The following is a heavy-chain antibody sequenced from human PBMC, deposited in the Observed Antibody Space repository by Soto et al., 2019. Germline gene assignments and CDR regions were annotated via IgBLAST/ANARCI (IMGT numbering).Heavy chain of an antibody. D-gene: IGHD2-15*01. CDR1: GGSINSGGYY. CDR2: INYSGDT. J-gene: IGHJ6*02. CDR3: ARDGDCSGGSCYLGYGLDV. V-gene: IGHV4-31*03. Sequence: QVQLQESGPGLVKPSQTLSLTCTVSGGSINSGGYYWSWIRQHPGKGLEWIGKINYSGDTSYNPSLKSRATMSIDTSKNQFSLKMTSVTAADTAVYYCARDGDCSGGSCYLGYGLDVWGRGTTVTVSS.